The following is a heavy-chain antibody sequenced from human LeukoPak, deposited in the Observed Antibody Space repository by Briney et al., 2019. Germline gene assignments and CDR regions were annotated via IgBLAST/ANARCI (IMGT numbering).Heavy chain of an antibody. CDR2: ISGSGDDT. V-gene: IGHV3-23*01. Sequence: PGGSLRLSCAVSGFPFSSYAMSWVRQAPGKGLEWVSGISGSGDDTYYAASAKGRFTVSRDTSKNTLYLQMNSLRAEDTAVYYCAKDPLNTVMVSPTFDYWGQGTLVTVSS. CDR3: AKDPLNTVMVSPTFDY. J-gene: IGHJ4*02. CDR1: GFPFSSYA. D-gene: IGHD5-18*01.